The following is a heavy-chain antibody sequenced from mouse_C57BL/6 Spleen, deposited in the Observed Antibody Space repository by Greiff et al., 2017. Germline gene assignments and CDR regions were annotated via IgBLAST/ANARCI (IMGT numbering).Heavy chain of an antibody. CDR3: ARDRDYGSSSAWFAY. CDR2: INPSNGGT. V-gene: IGHV1-53*01. Sequence: QVHVKQPGTELVKPGASVKLSCKASGYTFTSYWMHWVKQRPGQGLEWIGNINPSNGGTNYNEKFKSKATLTVDKSSSTAYMQLSSLTSEDSAVYYCARDRDYGSSSAWFAYWGQGTLVTVSA. D-gene: IGHD1-1*01. CDR1: GYTFTSYW. J-gene: IGHJ3*01.